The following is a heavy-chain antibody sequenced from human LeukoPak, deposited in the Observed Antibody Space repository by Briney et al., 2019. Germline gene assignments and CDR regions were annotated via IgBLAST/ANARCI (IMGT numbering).Heavy chain of an antibody. Sequence: SETLSLTCAVYGGSFSGYYWSWIRQPPGKGLEWIGEINHSGSTNYNPSLKSRVTISVDTSKNQFSLKLSSVTAADTAVYYCARAAKWLLLSWFDPWGQGTLVTVSS. J-gene: IGHJ5*02. D-gene: IGHD3-3*01. CDR1: GGSFSGYY. CDR3: ARAAKWLLLSWFDP. CDR2: INHSGST. V-gene: IGHV4-34*01.